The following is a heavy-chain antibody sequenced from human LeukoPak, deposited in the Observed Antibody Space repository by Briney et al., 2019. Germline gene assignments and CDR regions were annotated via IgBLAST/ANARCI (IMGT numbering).Heavy chain of an antibody. CDR1: GGSISSVSYY. D-gene: IGHD5/OR15-5a*01. CDR2: IHYSGTT. J-gene: IGHJ4*02. V-gene: IGHV4-39*07. CDR3: AKGNPFYDY. Sequence: KASGTLSLTCTVSGGSISSVSYYWGWIRQPPGKGLEWIGSIHYSGTTYYNPSLKSRVTISVDTAKNQFSLTLSSVTAADTAVYYCAKGNPFYDYWGQGTLVTVSS.